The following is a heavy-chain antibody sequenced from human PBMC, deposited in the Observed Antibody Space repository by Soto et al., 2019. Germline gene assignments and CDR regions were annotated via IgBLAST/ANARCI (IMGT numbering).Heavy chain of an antibody. J-gene: IGHJ4*02. CDR3: AKLRAFSSGWPYYFDY. Sequence: QVQLVQAGAEVKKPGASVKVACKASGYSLTNYGMSWVRQAPGQGLEWMGWISAYDGRTTYAQKLRGRGTMTTATCTNTAYMEMRRLRSDDTAVYYCAKLRAFSSGWPYYFDYWGQGTLVSVSS. V-gene: IGHV1-18*01. CDR1: GYSLTNYG. D-gene: IGHD6-19*01. CDR2: ISAYDGRT.